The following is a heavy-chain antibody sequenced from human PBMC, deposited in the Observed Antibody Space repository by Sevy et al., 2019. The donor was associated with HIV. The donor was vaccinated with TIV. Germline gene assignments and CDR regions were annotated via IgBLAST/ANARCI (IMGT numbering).Heavy chain of an antibody. J-gene: IGHJ4*02. D-gene: IGHD6-19*01. CDR3: AREGIAVAGIGYYFDY. V-gene: IGHV3-33*01. Sequence: GGSLRLSCAASGFSLSGYGMHWVRQAPGKGLEWVAVIWYDGSNKEYADSVKGRFTISRDNSKNTLYLQMNSLRAEDTAVYYCAREGIAVAGIGYYFDYWGQGTLVTVSS. CDR1: GFSLSGYG. CDR2: IWYDGSNK.